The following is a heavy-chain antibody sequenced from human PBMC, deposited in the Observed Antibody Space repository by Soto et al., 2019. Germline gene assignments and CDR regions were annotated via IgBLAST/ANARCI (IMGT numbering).Heavy chain of an antibody. J-gene: IGHJ4*02. D-gene: IGHD1-26*01. CDR3: AQCIGSYWPY. Sequence: SETLSLTCTVSGDSVSGGFYFWSWIRQPPGKGLEWIGFIYSSGSTNYNPSLKSRVSMSIDTSNNQVSLKLSSVTAADTAVYYWAQCIGSYWPYWGQGTLVT. CDR2: IYSSGST. V-gene: IGHV4-61*01. CDR1: GDSVSGGFYF.